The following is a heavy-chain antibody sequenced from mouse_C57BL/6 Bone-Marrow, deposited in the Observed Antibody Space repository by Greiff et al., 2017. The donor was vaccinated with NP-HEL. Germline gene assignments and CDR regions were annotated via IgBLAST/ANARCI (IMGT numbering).Heavy chain of an antibody. D-gene: IGHD3-2*02. CDR3: ARRDSSGDDYAMDD. J-gene: IGHJ4*01. V-gene: IGHV1-82*01. CDR1: GFAFSSSC. Sequence: QVQLQQSGPELVQPGASVKISCEASGFAFSSSCMNWVTPTPGKGLEWIGRIYPGDRDTNYHGKFKGKATLTADKSSSTAYMQLSSLTSEHSAVYFCARRDSSGDDYAMDDWGQGTSVTVSS. CDR2: IYPGDRDT.